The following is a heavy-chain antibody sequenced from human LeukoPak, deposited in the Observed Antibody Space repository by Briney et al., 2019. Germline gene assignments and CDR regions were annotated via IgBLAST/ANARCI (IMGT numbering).Heavy chain of an antibody. CDR2: IYYSGST. V-gene: IGHV4-59*01. CDR3: ARSITSSWYGDFQH. D-gene: IGHD6-13*01. J-gene: IGHJ1*01. Sequence: SETLSLTCTVSGGSMSGYFWSWIRQPPGKGLEWIRYIYYSGSTNYNPSLKSRVTISVDTSKNQFSLKLSSVTAADTAVYYCARSITSSWYGDFQHWGQGTLVTVSS. CDR1: GGSMSGYF.